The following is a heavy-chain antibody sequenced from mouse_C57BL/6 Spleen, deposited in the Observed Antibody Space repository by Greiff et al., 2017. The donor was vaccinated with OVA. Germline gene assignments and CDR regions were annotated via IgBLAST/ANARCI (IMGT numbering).Heavy chain of an antibody. CDR3: ARSFITTVVATEDWYFDV. V-gene: IGHV1-69*01. CDR2: IDPSDSYT. CDR1: GYTFTSYW. Sequence: VQLQQPGAELVLPGASVKLSCKASGYTFTSYWMHWVKQRPGPGLEWIGEIDPSDSYTNYTHKFKGKSTLTVDKSSSTAYMQLSSLTSEDSAVYYCARSFITTVVATEDWYFDVWGTGTTVTVSS. D-gene: IGHD1-1*01. J-gene: IGHJ1*03.